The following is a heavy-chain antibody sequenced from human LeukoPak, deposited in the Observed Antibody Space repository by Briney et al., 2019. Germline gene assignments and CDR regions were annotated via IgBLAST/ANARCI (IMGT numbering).Heavy chain of an antibody. CDR3: ARDSSGFYYVH. Sequence: ASVKVSCKASGYTFTGDAILWVRQAPGQGLEWMGWISAYNGNTNYAQKLQGRVTMTTDTSTSTAYMELRSLRSDDTAVYYCARDSSGFYYVHWGQGTLVTVSS. D-gene: IGHD3-22*01. V-gene: IGHV1-18*01. CDR2: ISAYNGNT. J-gene: IGHJ4*02. CDR1: GYTFTGDA.